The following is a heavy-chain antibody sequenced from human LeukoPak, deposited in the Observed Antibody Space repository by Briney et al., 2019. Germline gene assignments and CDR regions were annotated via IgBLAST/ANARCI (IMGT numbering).Heavy chain of an antibody. J-gene: IGHJ4*02. CDR2: ISAGGGST. D-gene: IGHD6-13*01. CDR1: GFNFRDAA. V-gene: IGHV3-23*01. Sequence: GGSLRLSCAASGFNFRDAAMTWVRQAPGKGLFWVSGISAGGGSTYYADSVKGRFTISRDNSRNTLYLQMNSLRAEDTAVYYCAKDAAGPEYWGQGTLVTVSS. CDR3: AKDAAGPEY.